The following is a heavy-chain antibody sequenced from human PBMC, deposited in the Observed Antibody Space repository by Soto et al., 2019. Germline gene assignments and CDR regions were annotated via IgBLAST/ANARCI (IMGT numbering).Heavy chain of an antibody. CDR3: ARLVKVRRSSKAKYYDFWSGSLDY. J-gene: IGHJ4*02. CDR1: GYSFTSYW. CDR2: IYPGDSDT. D-gene: IGHD3-3*01. V-gene: IGHV5-51*01. Sequence: GESLKISCKGSGYSFTSYWIGWVRQMPGKGLEWMGIIYPGDSDTRYSPSFQGQVTISADKSISTAYLQWSSLKASDTAMYYCARLVKVRRSSKAKYYDFWSGSLDYWGQGTLVTVSS.